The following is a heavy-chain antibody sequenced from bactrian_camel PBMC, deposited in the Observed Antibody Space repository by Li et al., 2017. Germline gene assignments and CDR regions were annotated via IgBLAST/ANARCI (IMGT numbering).Heavy chain of an antibody. D-gene: IGHD2*01. Sequence: HVQLVESGGGSVEPGMSLKLTCTGSGLIYDNYWRGWFRQASGQGLEWLSGINQAGGSTYYAESVKGRFTIARDNAKNTLFLELNRLKTEDTAMYYCAARICGTLSAYRDSLTSGYWGQGTQVTVS. CDR3: AARICGTLSAYRDSLTSGY. V-gene: IGHV3S1*01. CDR1: GLIYDNYW. CDR2: INQAGGST. J-gene: IGHJ4*01.